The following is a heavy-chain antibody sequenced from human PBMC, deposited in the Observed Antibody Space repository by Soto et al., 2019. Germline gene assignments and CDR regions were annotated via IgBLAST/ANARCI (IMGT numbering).Heavy chain of an antibody. CDR1: GFAFSSFA. D-gene: IGHD6-19*01. J-gene: IGHJ4*02. CDR2: VSRDGSQH. V-gene: IGHV3-30-3*01. Sequence: QVHLVQSGGGVVQPGRSLRLSCSASGFAFSSFALNWVRHAPGKRLEWVAVVSRDGSQHSYADSVRSRFSISRDNSKNTLYLQMHSLRAGDTAVYYCARDPCGGWKASGWFAGWAGGTFDYWGQGSLVTVSS. CDR3: ARDPCGGWKASGWFAGWAGGTFDY.